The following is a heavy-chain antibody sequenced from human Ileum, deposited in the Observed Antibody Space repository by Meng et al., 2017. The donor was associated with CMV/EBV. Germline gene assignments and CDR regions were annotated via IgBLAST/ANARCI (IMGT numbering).Heavy chain of an antibody. J-gene: IGHJ4*02. CDR2: IKSNSDGGTI. CDR3: TTDIRWEALLNY. Sequence: GESLKISCAASGFTFSNTWMSWVRQAPGKGLEWVGRIKSNSDGGTIDYAAPVKGRFTISRDDSKRTLYLQLNSLNTEDTAVYYCTTDIRWEALLNYWGQGTLVTVSS. D-gene: IGHD1-26*01. CDR1: GFTFSNTW. V-gene: IGHV3-15*01.